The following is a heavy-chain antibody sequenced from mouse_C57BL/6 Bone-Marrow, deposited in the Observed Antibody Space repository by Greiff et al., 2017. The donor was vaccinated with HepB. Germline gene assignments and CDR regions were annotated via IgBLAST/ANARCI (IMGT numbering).Heavy chain of an antibody. CDR1: GFNIKDYY. Sequence: VQLQQSGAELVKPGASVKLSCTASGFNIKDYYMHWVKQRTEQGLEWIGRIDPEDGETKYAPKFQGKATITADTSSNTAYLPLSSLTSEDTAVYYCATDGSSPYWYFDVWGTGTTVTVSS. J-gene: IGHJ1*03. D-gene: IGHD1-1*01. CDR3: ATDGSSPYWYFDV. CDR2: IDPEDGET. V-gene: IGHV14-2*01.